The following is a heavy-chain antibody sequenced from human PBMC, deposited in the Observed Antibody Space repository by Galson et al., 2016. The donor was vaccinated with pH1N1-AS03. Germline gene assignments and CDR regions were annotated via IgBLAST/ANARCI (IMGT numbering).Heavy chain of an antibody. CDR1: GYSFPTYS. Sequence: SVKVCCKASGYSFPTYSFNWVRLAPGQGLEWLGWISAYRGDTHYARKFQGRVTLTTDTSTSTAYMELRSLTSDDTAVYYCARSHYNADYVPDFWGQGNLVTVSS. V-gene: IGHV1-18*04. CDR3: ARSHYNADYVPDF. D-gene: IGHD4-17*01. J-gene: IGHJ4*02. CDR2: ISAYRGDT.